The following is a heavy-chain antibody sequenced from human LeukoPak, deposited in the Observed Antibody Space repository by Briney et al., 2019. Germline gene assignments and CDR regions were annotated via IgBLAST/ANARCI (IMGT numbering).Heavy chain of an antibody. CDR3: ARGDSSGYYDY. V-gene: IGHV4-59*01. CDR1: GFTFSSYS. CDR2: IYYSGST. J-gene: IGHJ4*02. D-gene: IGHD3-22*01. Sequence: GSLRLSCAASGFTFSSYSMNWVRQAPGKGLEWIGYIYYSGSTNYNPSLKSRVTISVDTSKNQFSLKLSSVTAADTAVYYCARGDSSGYYDYWGQGTLVTVSS.